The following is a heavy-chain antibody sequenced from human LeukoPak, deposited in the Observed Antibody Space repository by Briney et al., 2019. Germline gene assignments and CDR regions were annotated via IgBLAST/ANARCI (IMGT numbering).Heavy chain of an antibody. D-gene: IGHD4-23*01. Sequence: GGSLRLSCAASGFTFSDYSMNWVRQPPGKGLEWVSYINSGSSTIYYVDSVEGRFTISRDNAKNSLYLQMNSLRDEDTAVYHCARTRSKVGTPTFDYWGQGTLVTVSS. CDR1: GFTFSDYS. V-gene: IGHV3-48*02. CDR2: INSGSSTI. J-gene: IGHJ4*02. CDR3: ARTRSKVGTPTFDY.